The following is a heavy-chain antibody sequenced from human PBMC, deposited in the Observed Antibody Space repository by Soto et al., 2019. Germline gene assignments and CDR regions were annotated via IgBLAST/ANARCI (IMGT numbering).Heavy chain of an antibody. D-gene: IGHD2-2*01. V-gene: IGHV4-39*02. J-gene: IGHJ6*02. CDR1: GGSLSSSSYS. CDR2: IYYSGNT. CDR3: ARLGGYCSSTSCYGFYGMDV. Sequence: SETLSLTCTVSGGSLSSSSYSWGWVRQPPGKGLEWIGTIYYSGNTYYNPSLKSRVTISVDTSKNHFSLKLSSVTAADTAVYYCARLGGYCSSTSCYGFYGMDVWGQGTTVTVSS.